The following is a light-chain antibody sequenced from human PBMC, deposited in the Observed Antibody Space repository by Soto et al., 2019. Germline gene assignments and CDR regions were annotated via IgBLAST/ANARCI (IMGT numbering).Light chain of an antibody. V-gene: IGLV2-14*01. J-gene: IGLJ1*01. CDR1: SSDIGGYDH. Sequence: QSALTQPASVSGSPGQSITIPCTGTSSDIGGYDHVSWYQQRPGKAPKLMVYDVSNRPSGVSDRFSGSKSANTASLTISGLQAEDEADYYCNSYTTSSSLYVFGTGTKVTVL. CDR3: NSYTTSSSLYV. CDR2: DVS.